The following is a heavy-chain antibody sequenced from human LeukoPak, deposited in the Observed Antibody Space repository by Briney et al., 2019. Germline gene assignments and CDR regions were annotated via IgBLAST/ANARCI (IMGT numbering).Heavy chain of an antibody. D-gene: IGHD3-22*01. CDR2: IKQGGSEK. Sequence: GGSLRLSCAASGFTSSSYWMSWLRQAPGKGLEWVANIKQGGSEKYYVDSVKGRFTISRDNAKNSLYLQMNSLRAEDTAVYYCARLHYDSSGYYTGLFDYWGQGTLVTVSS. J-gene: IGHJ4*02. V-gene: IGHV3-7*01. CDR3: ARLHYDSSGYYTGLFDY. CDR1: GFTSSSYW.